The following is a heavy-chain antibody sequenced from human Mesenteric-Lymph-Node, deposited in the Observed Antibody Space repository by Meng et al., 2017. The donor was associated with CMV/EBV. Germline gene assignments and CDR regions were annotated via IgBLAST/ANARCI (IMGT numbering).Heavy chain of an antibody. CDR1: GYTFTSHG. CDR2: ISPYTGNT. CDR3: ARDVYGSGTP. Sequence: VSCKASGYTFTSHGITWVRQAPGQRLEWMGWISPYTGNTNYAQKFQSRVIMNTDTSTSTAYMELRSLRSDDTAVYYCARDVYGSGTPWGQGVLVTVSS. J-gene: IGHJ5*02. D-gene: IGHD3-10*01. V-gene: IGHV1-18*04.